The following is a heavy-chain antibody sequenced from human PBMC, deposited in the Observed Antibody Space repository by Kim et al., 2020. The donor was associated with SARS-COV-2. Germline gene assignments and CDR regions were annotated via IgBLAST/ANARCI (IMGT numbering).Heavy chain of an antibody. Sequence: GGSLRLSCAASGFIVSTNFMSWVRQAPGKGLEWVSGIYSGGTTWYGDSVKGRFTVSRDSSKNTLYLQMTNLRGEDTAVYYCAGAINRLGSDNYHNHNAFDPWGQGTLVPVSS. CDR3: AGAINRLGSDNYHNHNAFDP. V-gene: IGHV3-53*01. J-gene: IGHJ5*02. CDR2: IYSGGTT. CDR1: GFIVSTNF. D-gene: IGHD3-10*01.